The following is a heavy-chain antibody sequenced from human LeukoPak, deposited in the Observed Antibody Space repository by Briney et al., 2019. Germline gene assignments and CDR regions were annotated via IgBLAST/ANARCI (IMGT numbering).Heavy chain of an antibody. CDR1: GFTFSSYA. CDR2: ISGSGGST. V-gene: IGHV3-23*01. Sequence: GGSLRLSCAASGFTFSSYAMSWVRRAPGKGLEWVSAISGSGGSTYYADSVKGRFTISRDNSKNTLYLQMNSLRAEDTAVYYCAKAGLGYSYGYYFDYWGQGTLVTVSS. J-gene: IGHJ4*02. CDR3: AKAGLGYSYGYYFDY. D-gene: IGHD5-18*01.